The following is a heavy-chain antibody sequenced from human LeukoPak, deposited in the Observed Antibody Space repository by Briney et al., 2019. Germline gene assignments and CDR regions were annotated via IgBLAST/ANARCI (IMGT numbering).Heavy chain of an antibody. D-gene: IGHD4-17*01. CDR3: ARGWAYGKAFDY. CDR2: IYYSGST. J-gene: IGHJ4*02. Sequence: SETLSLTCTVSGGSISSYYWSWIRQPPGKGLEWIGYIYYSGSTNYNPSLKSRVTISVDTSKNQFSLKLSSVTAADTAVYYCARGWAYGKAFDYWGQGTLVTVSS. CDR1: GGSISSYY. V-gene: IGHV4-59*12.